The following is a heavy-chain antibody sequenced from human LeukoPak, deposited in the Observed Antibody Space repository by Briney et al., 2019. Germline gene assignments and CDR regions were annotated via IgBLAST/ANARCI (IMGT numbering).Heavy chain of an antibody. J-gene: IGHJ6*02. CDR3: ARGSKRYCTNGVCSYGMDV. CDR2: INHSGST. D-gene: IGHD2-8*01. V-gene: IGHV4-34*01. CDR1: GGSFSGYY. Sequence: PSETLSLTCAVYGGSFSGYYWSWIRQPPGKGLEWIGEINHSGSTNYNPSLKSRVTISVDTSKNQFSLKLSSVTAADTAVYYCARGSKRYCTNGVCSYGMDVWGRGTTVTVSS.